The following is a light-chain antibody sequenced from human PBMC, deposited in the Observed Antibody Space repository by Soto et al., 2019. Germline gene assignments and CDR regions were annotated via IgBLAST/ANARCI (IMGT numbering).Light chain of an antibody. CDR3: QQYNDSFPYT. Sequence: DIQMTQSPSTLSASVGDRVTITCRASQSISRWLAWYQQKPGTAPKLLIYAASTLESGVPSRFSGSRSGTEFTPTVSSLQPDDFATYYCQQYNDSFPYTFGQGTKVDIK. CDR1: QSISRW. J-gene: IGKJ2*01. CDR2: AAS. V-gene: IGKV1-5*03.